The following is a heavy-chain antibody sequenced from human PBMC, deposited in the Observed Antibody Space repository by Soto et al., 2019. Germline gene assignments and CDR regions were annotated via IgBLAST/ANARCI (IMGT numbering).Heavy chain of an antibody. D-gene: IGHD5-12*01. J-gene: IGHJ6*02. V-gene: IGHV1-69*12. CDR3: AAVEMATIVNYGMDV. CDR2: IIPIFGTA. CDR1: GGTFSSYA. Sequence: QVQLVQSGAGVKKPGSSVKVSCKASGGTFSSYAISWVRQAPGQGLEWMAGIIPIFGTANYAKKFEGRVTITADESTRTAYMELSSLRCEETAVDYCAAVEMATIVNYGMDVWGQGTTVTVSS.